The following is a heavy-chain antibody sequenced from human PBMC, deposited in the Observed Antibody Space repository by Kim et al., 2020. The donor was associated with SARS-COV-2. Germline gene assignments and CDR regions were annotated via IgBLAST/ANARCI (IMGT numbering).Heavy chain of an antibody. CDR2: LSNTGDTS. J-gene: IGHJ6*03. Sequence: GGSLRLSCAASGFTFSTYAMSWVRQAPGKGLEWVASLSNTGDTSYYADAVKGRFTISIDNSKNKLYLQMNSMSAENAATYDCSKIQGPRYNYTDVCAKGT. CDR3: SKIQGPRYNYTDV. CDR1: GFTFSTYA. V-gene: IGHV3-23*01.